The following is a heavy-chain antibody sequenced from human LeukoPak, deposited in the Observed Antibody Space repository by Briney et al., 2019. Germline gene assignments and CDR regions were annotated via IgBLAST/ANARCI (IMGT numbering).Heavy chain of an antibody. CDR1: GDSINSRNHY. CDR2: VYYNGST. CDR3: AGQRIYSSGWF. J-gene: IGHJ4*02. Sequence: SETLSLTCSVSGDSINSRNHYWGWIRQPPGKGLEWIGSVYYNGSTFFNPSLKNRVTISVDTPKNQFSLNMISVTAADTALYFCAGQRIYSSGWFWGQGALVTASS. V-gene: IGHV4-39*01. D-gene: IGHD6-13*01.